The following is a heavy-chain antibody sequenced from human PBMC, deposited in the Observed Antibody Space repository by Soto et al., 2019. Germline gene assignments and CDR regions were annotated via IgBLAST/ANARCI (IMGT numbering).Heavy chain of an antibody. D-gene: IGHD2-2*02. CDR1: GFTFNGHA. V-gene: IGHV3-30*18. CDR2: ISYGGANK. CDR3: AKGPRSCSSTTCYTVDY. Sequence: GGSLRLSCAVSGFTFNGHAMHWVRQAPGKGLEWVAVISYGGANKYYADSVKGRFTISRDNSKNTLFLQMESLRPEDTAVYYCAKGPRSCSSTTCYTVDYWGRGTLVTVSS. J-gene: IGHJ4*02.